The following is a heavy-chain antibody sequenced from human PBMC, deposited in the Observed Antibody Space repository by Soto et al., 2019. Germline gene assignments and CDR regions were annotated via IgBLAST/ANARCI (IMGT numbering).Heavy chain of an antibody. D-gene: IGHD3-3*01. CDR3: ARGEVESNVNYYYYAMDV. CDR2: IDYSGSS. V-gene: IGHV4-61*01. Sequence: PSETLALTCTLSVGSVISGSNYWSWIRQPPGKGLEWIGYIDYSGSSNYNPSLKSRVTISVDTSKNQFSLKLSSVTAADTAVYYCARGEVESNVNYYYYAMDVWGQGTTVTVSS. CDR1: VGSVISGSNY. J-gene: IGHJ6*02.